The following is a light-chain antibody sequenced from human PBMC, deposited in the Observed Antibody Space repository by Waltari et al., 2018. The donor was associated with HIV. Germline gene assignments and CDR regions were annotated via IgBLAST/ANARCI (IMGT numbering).Light chain of an antibody. Sequence: QSVLTQPPSVSGAPGQRVTISCTGSSSTIGAGYDLPWYQHFPGRAPKLLIYGHSNRASGVPGRFSGSRSGASASLAITGLRAEDEADYYCQSYDSSLSVVFGGGTTLTVL. J-gene: IGLJ2*01. CDR1: SSTIGAGYD. V-gene: IGLV1-40*03. CDR3: QSYDSSLSVV. CDR2: GHS.